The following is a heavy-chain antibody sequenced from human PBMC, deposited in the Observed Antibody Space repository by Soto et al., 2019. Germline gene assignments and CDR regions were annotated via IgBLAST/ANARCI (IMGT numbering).Heavy chain of an antibody. Sequence: QVQLQQWGAGLLKPSETLSLTCAVYGGSFSGYYWSWIRQPPGKGLEWIGEISHSGSTKYNPSLESRVTISVDTSKNQFSLKLSSVTAADTAVYYCGRVGYGGNSGDYWGQGTLVTVSS. CDR2: ISHSGST. CDR1: GGSFSGYY. V-gene: IGHV4-34*01. J-gene: IGHJ4*02. D-gene: IGHD4-17*01. CDR3: GRVGYGGNSGDY.